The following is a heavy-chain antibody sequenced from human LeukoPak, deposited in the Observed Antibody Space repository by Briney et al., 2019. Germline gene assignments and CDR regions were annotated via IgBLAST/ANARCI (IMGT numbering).Heavy chain of an antibody. Sequence: GGSLRVSCAASGFTFNTYAMNWVGQAPGKGLHWVSSISGSGENTYYADSVKGRFTISRDNSKNTLSLQMNSLRAEDTAVYYCAKGSVNYDILTGSYFDYWGQGTLVTVSS. D-gene: IGHD3-9*01. CDR3: AKGSVNYDILTGSYFDY. J-gene: IGHJ4*02. CDR1: GFTFNTYA. CDR2: ISGSGENT. V-gene: IGHV3-23*01.